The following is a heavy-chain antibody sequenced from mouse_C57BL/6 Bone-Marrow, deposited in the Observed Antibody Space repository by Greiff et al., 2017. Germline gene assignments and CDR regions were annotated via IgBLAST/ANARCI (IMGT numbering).Heavy chain of an antibody. J-gene: IGHJ4*01. V-gene: IGHV1-55*01. Sequence: QVQLQQSGAELVKPGASVKMSCKASGYTFTSYWITWVKQRPGQGLEWIGDIYPGSGSTNYNEKFKSKATLTVDTSSSTAYMQLSSLTSEDSAVYYCASPYDYPYYYAMDYWGQGTSVTVSS. D-gene: IGHD2-4*01. CDR2: IYPGSGST. CDR3: ASPYDYPYYYAMDY. CDR1: GYTFTSYW.